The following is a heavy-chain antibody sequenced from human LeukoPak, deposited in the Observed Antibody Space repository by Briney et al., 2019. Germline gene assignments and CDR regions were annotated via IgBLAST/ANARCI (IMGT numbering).Heavy chain of an antibody. Sequence: PSETLSLTCTVSGDSVISGDYRWTWIRQPXXXXXXWIGYIYYSGXXXXXXXXXXRVTISVDTSXNQFSLKLSSVTAADTAVYYCARVHRPNKTFDYWGQETLVTVSS. CDR1: GDSVISGDYR. J-gene: IGHJ4*02. D-gene: IGHD1/OR15-1a*01. V-gene: IGHV4-61*08. CDR2: IYYSGXX. CDR3: ARVHRPNKTFDY.